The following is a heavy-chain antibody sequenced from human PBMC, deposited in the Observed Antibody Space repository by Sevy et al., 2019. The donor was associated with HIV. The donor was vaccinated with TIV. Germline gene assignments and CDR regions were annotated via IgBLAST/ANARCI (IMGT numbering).Heavy chain of an antibody. V-gene: IGHV3-48*02. CDR2: ISSISSPT. CDR3: VREGIGGARDFDY. CDR1: GFTFSGYS. Sequence: GGSLRLSCTASGFTFSGYSMNWVRQAPEKGLEWVSYISSISSPTYYADSVQGRFTVSRDNAKNSLYLQMNSLRDEDTAVYYCVREGIGGARDFDYWGQGTLVTVSS. J-gene: IGHJ4*02. D-gene: IGHD3-3*01.